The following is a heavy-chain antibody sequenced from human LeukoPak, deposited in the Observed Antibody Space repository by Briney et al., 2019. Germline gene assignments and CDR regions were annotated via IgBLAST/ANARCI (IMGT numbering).Heavy chain of an antibody. CDR3: ARGGKYYYDSSGVGGPDY. CDR1: GYTFTSYD. CDR2: MNPNSGNT. V-gene: IGHV1-8*01. D-gene: IGHD3-22*01. J-gene: IGHJ4*02. Sequence: RASVKVSCKASGYTFTSYDINWVRQATGQGLEWMGWMNPNSGNTGYAQKFQGRVTMTRNTSISTAYMELSSLRSEDTAVYYCARGGKYYYDSSGVGGPDYWGQGTLVTVSS.